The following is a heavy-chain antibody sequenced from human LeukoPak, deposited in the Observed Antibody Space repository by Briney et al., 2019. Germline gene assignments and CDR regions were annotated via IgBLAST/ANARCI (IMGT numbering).Heavy chain of an antibody. D-gene: IGHD3-16*01. V-gene: IGHV3-23*01. CDR1: GFTFSTYA. Sequence: GSLRLSCAASGFTFSTYAMSWVRQAPGKGLEWVSVIGHGGEIRYYADSVKGRFTISRDNSKNTLYMEMNTLRAEDTAVYYCARGGKSTSRSDSWGQGTLVTVSS. J-gene: IGHJ5*01. CDR2: IGHGGEIR. CDR3: ARGGKSTSRSDS.